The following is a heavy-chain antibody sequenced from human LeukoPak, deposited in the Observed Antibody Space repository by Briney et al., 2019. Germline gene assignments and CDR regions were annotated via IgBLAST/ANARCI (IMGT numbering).Heavy chain of an antibody. CDR1: GYSFPSYW. J-gene: IGHJ3*02. Sequence: GESLKISCKASGYSFPSYWIGWVRQMPGKGLEWMGIIYPGDSDTRYSPSFQGQVTISADKSISTAYLQWSSLKASDTAMYYCARSLYIYGLDAFDTWGQGTMVTVSS. CDR2: IYPGDSDT. CDR3: ARSLYIYGLDAFDT. V-gene: IGHV5-51*01. D-gene: IGHD2-2*02.